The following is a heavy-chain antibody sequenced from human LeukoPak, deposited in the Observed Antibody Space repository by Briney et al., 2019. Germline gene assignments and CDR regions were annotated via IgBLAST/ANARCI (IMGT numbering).Heavy chain of an antibody. CDR3: ARNPSYSSSLY. V-gene: IGHV3-66*02. CDR1: GFTVNSNY. D-gene: IGHD6-19*01. Sequence: GGSLRLSCAASGFTVNSNYMTWVRQAPGKGLEWVSVIYSVGSTYYAASVRGRFTISRDNSKNTLYLQMNSLRAEDTAIYYCARNPSYSSSLYSGQGTLVTVSS. J-gene: IGHJ4*02. CDR2: IYSVGST.